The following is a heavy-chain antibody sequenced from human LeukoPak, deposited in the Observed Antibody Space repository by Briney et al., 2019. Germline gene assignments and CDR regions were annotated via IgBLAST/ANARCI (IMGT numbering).Heavy chain of an antibody. V-gene: IGHV3-74*01. CDR2: IKSDGST. Sequence: GGSLRLSCAASGFTFSSYWMHWVRQAPGKGLVWVSRIKSDGSTNYADSVKGRFTISRDNAKNTVTLQMNSLRAEDTGVYYCARAPSEIGGYYPEYFRHWGQGTLVTVSS. CDR3: ARAPSEIGGYYPEYFRH. CDR1: GFTFSSYW. D-gene: IGHD3-22*01. J-gene: IGHJ1*01.